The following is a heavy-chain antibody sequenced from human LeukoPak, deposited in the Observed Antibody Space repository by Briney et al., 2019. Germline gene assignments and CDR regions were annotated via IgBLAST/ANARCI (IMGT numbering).Heavy chain of an antibody. D-gene: IGHD5-12*01. CDR3: ARGTGYSGYDLLDY. V-gene: IGHV3-48*03. Sequence: GGSLRLSSAASGFTFSGYEMDWVPQAPGQGLEWVSSISSRSSTIYYTDSVKGRFTISRDNAKNSVYLQMNSLRAEDTAVYYCARGTGYSGYDLLDYWGQGTLVTVSS. CDR2: ISSRSSTI. J-gene: IGHJ4*02. CDR1: GFTFSGYE.